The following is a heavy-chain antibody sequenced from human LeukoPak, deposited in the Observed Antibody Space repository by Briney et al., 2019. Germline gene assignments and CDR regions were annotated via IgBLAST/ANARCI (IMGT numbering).Heavy chain of an antibody. J-gene: IGHJ4*02. Sequence: GGSLRLSCAASGFTFSSYAMSWVRQAPGKGLEWVSAISGSGGSTYYADSVKGRFTISRDNAKNSLYLQMNSLRAEDTAVYYCARIVTPATFDYWGQGTLVTVSS. D-gene: IGHD1-26*01. CDR3: ARIVTPATFDY. CDR1: GFTFSSYA. V-gene: IGHV3-23*01. CDR2: ISGSGGST.